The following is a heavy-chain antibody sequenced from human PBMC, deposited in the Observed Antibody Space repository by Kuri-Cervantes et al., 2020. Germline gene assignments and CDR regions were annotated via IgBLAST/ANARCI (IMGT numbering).Heavy chain of an antibody. Sequence: SETLSLTCAVSGYSISSGYYWGWIRQPPGKGLEWIGSIYHSGSTYYNPSLKSRVTISVDTSKNQFSLQLNSVTPEDTAVYYCASSNNWGDTHGFDYWGQGTLVTVSS. CDR1: GYSISSGYY. D-gene: IGHD7-27*01. CDR3: ASSNNWGDTHGFDY. V-gene: IGHV4-38-2*01. CDR2: IYHSGST. J-gene: IGHJ4*02.